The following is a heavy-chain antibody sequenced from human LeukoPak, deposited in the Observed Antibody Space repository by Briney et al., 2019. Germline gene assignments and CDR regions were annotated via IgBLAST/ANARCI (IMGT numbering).Heavy chain of an antibody. CDR3: ARDLRGQRGDHYELDY. J-gene: IGHJ4*02. D-gene: IGHD4-17*01. CDR1: GYTITSYG. CDR2: ISPYNAYT. Sequence: ASVKVFCKASGYTITSYGISWVRQAPGHGLEWMGWISPYNAYTNYAQKLQGRVTMTTDTSTRTAYMELRSLRSDDTAVYYCARDLRGQRGDHYELDYWGQGTLVTVSS. V-gene: IGHV1-18*01.